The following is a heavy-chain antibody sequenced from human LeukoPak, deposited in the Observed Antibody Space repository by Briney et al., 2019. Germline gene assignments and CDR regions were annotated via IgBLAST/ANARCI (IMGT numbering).Heavy chain of an antibody. CDR2: IIPIFGTA. Sequence: ASVKVSCKASGGTFSSYAISWVRQAPGQGLEWMGGIIPIFGTANYAQKFQGRVTITTDESTSTAYMELSSLRSEDTAVYYCASRAEWGRGAFDNWGQGTNVTVPS. V-gene: IGHV1-69*05. D-gene: IGHD1-14*01. CDR3: ASRAEWGRGAFDN. CDR1: GGTFSSYA. J-gene: IGHJ3*02.